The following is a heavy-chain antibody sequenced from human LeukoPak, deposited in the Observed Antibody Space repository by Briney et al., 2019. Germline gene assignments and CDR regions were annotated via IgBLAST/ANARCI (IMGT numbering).Heavy chain of an antibody. Sequence: PGGSLRLSCAASGFTFSSDDMHWVRQAPGKGLEWVAFIQHDGSNKYYADSVKGRFPISRDNSKNTLFLQMNSLRAEDTAVYYCARGDAVTTLGYWGQGTLVTVSS. CDR3: ARGDAVTTLGY. CDR1: GFTFSSDD. J-gene: IGHJ4*02. D-gene: IGHD4-17*01. V-gene: IGHV3-30*02. CDR2: IQHDGSNK.